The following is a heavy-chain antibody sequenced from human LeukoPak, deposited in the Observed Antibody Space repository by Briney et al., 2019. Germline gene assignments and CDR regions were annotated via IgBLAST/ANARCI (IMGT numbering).Heavy chain of an antibody. V-gene: IGHV1-18*01. CDR2: ISAYNGST. D-gene: IGHD3-16*02. Sequence: ASVNVSCKASAYTFTSYCISWVRQPPGQGLEWMGWISAYNGSTNYAYKVQGRVTMTTDTSTRKAYMELRSLRSDHTAVYYCARLYDYVWGSYRYTGMDYFDYWRQGTLVTVSS. CDR1: AYTFTSYC. CDR3: ARLYDYVWGSYRYTGMDYFDY. J-gene: IGHJ4*02.